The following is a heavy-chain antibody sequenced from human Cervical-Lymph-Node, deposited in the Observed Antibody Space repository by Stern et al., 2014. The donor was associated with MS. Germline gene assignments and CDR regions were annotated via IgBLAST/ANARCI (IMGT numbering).Heavy chain of an antibody. CDR1: GGTFSRYA. J-gene: IGHJ6*02. CDR2: IIPIFGKT. Sequence: QVQLVQSGAEVKKPGSSVKVSCKASGGTFSRYAFSWVRQAPGQGLEWMGGIIPIFGKTAYAKKFQARVTLTADESTDTAYMELRSLRSEDTAVFYCASTDSGWDNPCHFYGIDVWGQGTTVTVSS. D-gene: IGHD6-19*01. V-gene: IGHV1-69*01. CDR3: ASTDSGWDNPCHFYGIDV.